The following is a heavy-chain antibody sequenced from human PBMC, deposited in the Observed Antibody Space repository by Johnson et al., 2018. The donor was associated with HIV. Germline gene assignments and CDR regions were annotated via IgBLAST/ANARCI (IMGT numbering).Heavy chain of an antibody. V-gene: IGHV3-30*02. D-gene: IGHD6-13*01. Sequence: QMQLVESGGGVVQPGGSLRLSCAASGFTFSSYGMYWVRQAPGKGLEWVAFIRYDGSTKYYAESVKGRFTISRDNSKNTLYLQMNSLRAEDTAVYYCAYPREGSSWSNDAFDIWGQGTMVTVSS. J-gene: IGHJ3*02. CDR2: IRYDGSTK. CDR3: AYPREGSSWSNDAFDI. CDR1: GFTFSSYG.